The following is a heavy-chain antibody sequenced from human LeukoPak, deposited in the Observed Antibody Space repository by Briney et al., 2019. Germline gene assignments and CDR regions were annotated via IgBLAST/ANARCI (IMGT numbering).Heavy chain of an antibody. D-gene: IGHD3-22*01. CDR3: AKCITMVVVGYFDY. J-gene: IGHJ4*02. Sequence: GGSLRLSCAASGFTFSSYGMHWVRQAPGKGLEWVAVISYDGTNKYYADSVKGRFTISRDNSKNTLYLQMNNLRDEDTAMYYCAKCITMVVVGYFDYWGQGTLVTVSS. CDR2: ISYDGTNK. CDR1: GFTFSSYG. V-gene: IGHV3-30*18.